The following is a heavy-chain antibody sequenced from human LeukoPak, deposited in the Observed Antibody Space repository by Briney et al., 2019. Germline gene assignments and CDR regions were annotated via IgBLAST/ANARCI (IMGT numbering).Heavy chain of an antibody. CDR1: GFTFSDYS. Sequence: GGSLRLSCAASGFTFSDYSMNWVRQSPGKGLELVSSISSSSFIYYVNSLKGRPTISRDNAKNSLYLQMNGLRAEDTAVYYCVRERYHGSGAPRYDYWGQGTLVTVSS. V-gene: IGHV3-69-1*01. J-gene: IGHJ4*02. CDR3: VRERYHGSGAPRYDY. D-gene: IGHD3-10*01. CDR2: ISSSSFI.